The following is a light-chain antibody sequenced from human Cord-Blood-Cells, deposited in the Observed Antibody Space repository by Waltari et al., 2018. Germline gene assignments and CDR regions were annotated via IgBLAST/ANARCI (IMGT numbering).Light chain of an antibody. J-gene: IGLJ1*01. CDR2: DVS. Sequence: QSALTQPRSASGSPGQAVTISCTGTSSDAGGYNYVSWYQQHPGKAPKLMIYDVSKRPSGVPDRFSGSKSGNTASLTISGLQAEDEADYYCCSYAGSYTYVVGTGTKVTVL. CDR1: SSDAGGYNY. CDR3: CSYAGSYTYV. V-gene: IGLV2-11*01.